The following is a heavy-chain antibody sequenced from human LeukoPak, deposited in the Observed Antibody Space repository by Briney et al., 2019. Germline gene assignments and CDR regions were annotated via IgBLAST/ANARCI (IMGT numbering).Heavy chain of an antibody. CDR1: GFTFNTAW. J-gene: IGHJ4*02. CDR3: TTSSSGYDFLLDY. Sequence: GGSLRLSCAASGFTFNTAWMTWVHQAPGKGLQWVGRIKAKTDGETTDYAAPVKSRFTISRDDSKNTVYLQMNSLKAEDTAVYYCTTSSSGYDFLLDYWGQGTLVTVSS. V-gene: IGHV3-15*01. D-gene: IGHD5-12*01. CDR2: IKAKTDGETT.